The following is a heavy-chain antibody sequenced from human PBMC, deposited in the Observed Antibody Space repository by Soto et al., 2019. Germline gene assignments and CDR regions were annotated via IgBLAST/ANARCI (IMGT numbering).Heavy chain of an antibody. J-gene: IGHJ6*03. CDR2: IYHSGST. CDR3: ARVYCSGGSCYPRYYYYMDV. CDR1: SGSISSSNW. D-gene: IGHD2-15*01. Sequence: QVQLQESGPGLVKPSGTLSLTCAVSSGSISSSNWWSWVRQPPGKGLEWIGEIYHSGSTNYNPSLKSRVTISVDKSKNKFSLKLSSVTAADTAVYYCARVYCSGGSCYPRYYYYMDVWGKGTTVTVSS. V-gene: IGHV4-4*02.